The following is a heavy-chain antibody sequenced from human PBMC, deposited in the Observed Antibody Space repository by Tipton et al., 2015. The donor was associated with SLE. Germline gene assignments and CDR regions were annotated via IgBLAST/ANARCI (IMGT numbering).Heavy chain of an antibody. CDR3: TAYCSTTSCYHYYLDV. CDR2: IRSKANSYAT. D-gene: IGHD2-2*01. J-gene: IGHJ6*03. Sequence: SLRLSCAASGFTFSGSAMHWVRQASGKGLEWVGRIRSKANSYATTYAASVEGRFTISRDDSKNTAYLQMSSLKTEDTAVYYCTAYCSTTSCYHYYLDVWGKGTTVTVSS. CDR1: GFTFSGSA. V-gene: IGHV3-73*01.